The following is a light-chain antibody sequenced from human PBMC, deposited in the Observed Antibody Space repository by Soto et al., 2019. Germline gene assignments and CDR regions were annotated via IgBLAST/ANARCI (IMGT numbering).Light chain of an antibody. CDR2: RAS. J-gene: IGKJ2*01. CDR3: QRYTSSSPLFT. Sequence: DLQMTQSPSTLSASVGDSVTITCRASQSISRWLAWYQQKPVKAPKLLISRASKLESGVPSRFSGSGSGTEFTLTISSLQTDDFATYYCQRYTSSSPLFTFGQGTKLEIK. V-gene: IGKV1-5*03. CDR1: QSISRW.